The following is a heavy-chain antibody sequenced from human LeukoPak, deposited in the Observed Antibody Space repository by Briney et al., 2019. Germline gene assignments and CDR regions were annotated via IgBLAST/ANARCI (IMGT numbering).Heavy chain of an antibody. Sequence: SETLSLTCTVSGGSISSSSYYWGWIRQPPGKGLEWIGSIYYSGSTYYNPSLKSRVTISVDTSKNQFSLKLSSVTAADTAVYYCARSTAQHSSGWNYFDYWGQGTLVTVSS. J-gene: IGHJ4*02. CDR3: ARSTAQHSSGWNYFDY. CDR2: IYYSGST. D-gene: IGHD6-19*01. CDR1: GGSISSSSYY. V-gene: IGHV4-39*01.